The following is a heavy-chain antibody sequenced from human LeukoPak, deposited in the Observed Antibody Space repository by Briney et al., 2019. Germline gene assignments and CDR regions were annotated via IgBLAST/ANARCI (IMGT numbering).Heavy chain of an antibody. V-gene: IGHV3-23*01. J-gene: IGHJ4*02. Sequence: PGGSLRLSCAAPGFTFSSYAMSWVRQAPGKGLDWVSAISGSGGSTYYADSVKGRFTISRDNSKNTLYLQMNSLRAEDTAVYYCAKDSSGWSPYYFDYWGQGTLVTVSS. D-gene: IGHD6-19*01. CDR2: ISGSGGST. CDR1: GFTFSSYA. CDR3: AKDSSGWSPYYFDY.